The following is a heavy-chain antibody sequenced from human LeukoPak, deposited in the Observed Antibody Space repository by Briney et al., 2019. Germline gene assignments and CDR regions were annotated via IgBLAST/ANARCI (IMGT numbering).Heavy chain of an antibody. J-gene: IGHJ3*02. CDR2: IQYSGST. CDR1: GDSINSGGYY. Sequence: SETLSLTCSVSGDSINSGGYYWNWIRQFPGKGLEGIGYIQYSGSTRYNSSLESRVTISLDTSKTQFSLKMTSVTAADTAAYYCARLAMVRGLDIWGQGTMVIVSS. CDR3: ARLAMVRGLDI. D-gene: IGHD3-10*01. V-gene: IGHV4-31*03.